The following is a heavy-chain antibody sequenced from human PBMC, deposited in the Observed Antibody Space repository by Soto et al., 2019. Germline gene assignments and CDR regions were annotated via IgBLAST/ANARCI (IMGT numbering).Heavy chain of an antibody. J-gene: IGHJ5*02. Sequence: GGSLRLSCAASGFTFSSYSMNWVRQAPGKGLEWVSSISSSSSYIYYADSVKGRFTISRDNAKNSLYLQMNSLRAEDTAVYYCAREVVVDSNWFDPWGQGTLVTVSS. D-gene: IGHD3-22*01. V-gene: IGHV3-21*01. CDR3: AREVVVDSNWFDP. CDR2: ISSSSSYI. CDR1: GFTFSSYS.